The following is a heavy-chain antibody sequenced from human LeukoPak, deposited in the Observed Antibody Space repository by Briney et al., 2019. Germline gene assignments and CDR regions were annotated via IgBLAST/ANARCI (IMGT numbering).Heavy chain of an antibody. CDR3: ARDAPYSSSWAIDY. Sequence: PGGSLRLSCAASGFTFSSYAMSWVRQAPGKGLEWVSAISGSGGSTYYADSVKGRFAISRDNSKNTLYLQMNSLRAEDTAVYYCARDAPYSSSWAIDYWGQGTLVTVSS. CDR1: GFTFSSYA. V-gene: IGHV3-23*01. D-gene: IGHD6-13*01. J-gene: IGHJ4*02. CDR2: ISGSGGST.